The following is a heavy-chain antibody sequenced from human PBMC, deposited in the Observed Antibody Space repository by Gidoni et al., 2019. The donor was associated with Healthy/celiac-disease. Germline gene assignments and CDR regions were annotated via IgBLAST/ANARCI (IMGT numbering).Heavy chain of an antibody. Sequence: QLQLQESGPGLVKPSETLSLTCTLSGGSISSSSYYWGWLRQPPGKGLEWIGSNYYSGSTYYSPSLKSRVTISVDTSKNQFSLKLSSVTAADTDVYYCARERLLADSSLDYWGQGTLVTVSS. J-gene: IGHJ4*02. CDR3: ARERLLADSSLDY. V-gene: IGHV4-39*07. CDR2: NYYSGST. D-gene: IGHD6-13*01. CDR1: GGSISSSSYY.